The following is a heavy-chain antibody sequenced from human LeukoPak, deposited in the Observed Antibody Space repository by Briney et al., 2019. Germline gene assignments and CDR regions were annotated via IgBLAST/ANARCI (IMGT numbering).Heavy chain of an antibody. V-gene: IGHV3-11*04. D-gene: IGHD1-26*01. CDR2: ISSSGSTI. CDR3: ARSSGSYSFDY. CDR1: GLTVRSNY. J-gene: IGHJ4*02. Sequence: GGSLRLSCAASGLTVRSNYMSWVRQAPGKGLEWVSYISSSGSTIYYADSVKGRFTISRDNAKNSLYLQMNSLRAEDTAVYYCARSSGSYSFDYWGQGTLVTVSS.